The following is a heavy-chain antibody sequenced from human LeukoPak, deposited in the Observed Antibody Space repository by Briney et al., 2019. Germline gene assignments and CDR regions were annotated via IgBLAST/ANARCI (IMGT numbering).Heavy chain of an antibody. V-gene: IGHV3-74*01. J-gene: IGHJ5*02. Sequence: GGSLRLSCAASGFTFSSYWMHWVRQAPGKGLVWVSRINTDGSSTIYADSVKGRFTISRDNAKNTLYLQMDSLRAEDTAVYSCTRGYVGTDHWGQGTLVTVSS. CDR1: GFTFSSYW. D-gene: IGHD5-12*01. CDR3: TRGYVGTDH. CDR2: INTDGSST.